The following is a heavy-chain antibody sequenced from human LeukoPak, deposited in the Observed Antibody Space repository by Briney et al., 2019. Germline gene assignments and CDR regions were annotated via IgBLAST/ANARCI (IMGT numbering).Heavy chain of an antibody. J-gene: IGHJ4*02. CDR1: GDSVSANSVG. CDR2: TYYRSRWYN. D-gene: IGHD2-8*02. V-gene: IGHV6-1*01. Sequence: SQTLSLTCVISGDSVSANSVGWHWIRQSPSRGLEWLGRTYYRSRWYNEYAVSVKSRITINPDTSKNQFSLQLNSVTPEDTAVYYCARDGSYWSFDNWGQGTLVTVSS. CDR3: ARDGSYWSFDN.